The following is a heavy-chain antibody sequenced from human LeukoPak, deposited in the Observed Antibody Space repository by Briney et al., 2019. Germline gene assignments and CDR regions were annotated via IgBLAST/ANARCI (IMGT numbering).Heavy chain of an antibody. CDR2: IDPNSGGT. Sequence: GASVKVSFKASGYTLTDYYKHWVRQAPGQRLEWMGWIDPNSGGTKYAQKFQGRVTMTRDTSISTVYTEVSGLRSDDTAVYYCARGSGLTMKVVVIDYWGQGTLDTVSS. D-gene: IGHD3-22*01. CDR1: GYTLTDYY. J-gene: IGHJ4*02. V-gene: IGHV1-2*02. CDR3: ARGSGLTMKVVVIDY.